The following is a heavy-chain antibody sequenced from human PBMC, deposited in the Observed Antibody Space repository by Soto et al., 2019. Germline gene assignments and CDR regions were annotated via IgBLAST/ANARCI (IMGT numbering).Heavy chain of an antibody. V-gene: IGHV3-30-3*01. CDR3: ASPRYYYDSTTYSDGHPADY. Sequence: GGSLRLSCTASGFTFSSYAMHWVRQAPGKGLEWVAFISHDGNTTYYADSVKGRFSISRDNYKNTLYLQMNSLRTEDTAMFYCASPRYYYDSTTYSDGHPADYWGLGTLVTVAS. CDR1: GFTFSSYA. J-gene: IGHJ4*02. CDR2: ISHDGNTT. D-gene: IGHD3-22*01.